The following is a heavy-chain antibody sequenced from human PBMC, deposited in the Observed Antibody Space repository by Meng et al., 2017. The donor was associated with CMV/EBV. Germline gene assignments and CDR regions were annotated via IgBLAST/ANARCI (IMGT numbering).Heavy chain of an antibody. CDR1: STSGLD. V-gene: IGHV4-34*01. Sequence: STSGLDGSWIRQPPGKGLEWIGEINRSESTNYNPSLKSRLTISVDTSKNQFALKLSSVTAADTAVYYCASGDSYDSGGYYHRSHFDYWGQGTLVTVSS. J-gene: IGHJ4*02. CDR2: INRSEST. D-gene: IGHD3-22*01. CDR3: ASGDSYDSGGYYHRSHFDY.